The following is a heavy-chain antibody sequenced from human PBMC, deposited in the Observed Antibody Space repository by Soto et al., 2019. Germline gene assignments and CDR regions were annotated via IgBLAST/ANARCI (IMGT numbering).Heavy chain of an antibody. CDR2: IWYDGSNK. CDR1: GFTFSSYG. D-gene: IGHD6-19*01. Sequence: PGGSLRLSCAASGFTFSSYGMHWVRQAPGKGLEWVAVIWYDGSNKYYADSVKGRFTISRDNSKNTLYLQMNSLRAEDTAVYYCARDSGSGWSTGIDYWGQGTLVTVSS. J-gene: IGHJ4*02. V-gene: IGHV3-33*01. CDR3: ARDSGSGWSTGIDY.